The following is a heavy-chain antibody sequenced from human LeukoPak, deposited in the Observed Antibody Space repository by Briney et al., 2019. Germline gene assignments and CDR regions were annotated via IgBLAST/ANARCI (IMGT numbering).Heavy chain of an antibody. CDR3: AKVLATTGTIPLDV. CDR1: GFTFSSYG. D-gene: IGHD1-1*01. CDR2: IWYDGSNK. V-gene: IGHV3-30*02. Sequence: PGGSLRLSCAASGFTFSSYGMHWVRQAPGKGLEWVAVIWYDGSNKYYADSVKGRFTISRDNSKNTLYLQMNSLRADDTAVYYCAKVLATTGTIPLDVWGQGTTVTVSS. J-gene: IGHJ6*02.